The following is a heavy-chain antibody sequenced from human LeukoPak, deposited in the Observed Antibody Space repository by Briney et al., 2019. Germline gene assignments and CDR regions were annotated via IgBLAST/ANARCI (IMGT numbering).Heavy chain of an antibody. CDR1: GYTFTNYA. CDR2: INAANGHT. V-gene: IGHV1-3*03. D-gene: IGHD4-23*01. J-gene: IGHJ5*02. Sequence: GASVKVSCKASGYTFTNYAIHWVRQAPGQRFEWMGWINAANGHTKYSQEFQDRITITRDTSATTAYMELSSLRSEDTAVYYCARDNSVEDTAWWFDPWGQGTLVTVSS. CDR3: ARDNSVEDTAWWFDP.